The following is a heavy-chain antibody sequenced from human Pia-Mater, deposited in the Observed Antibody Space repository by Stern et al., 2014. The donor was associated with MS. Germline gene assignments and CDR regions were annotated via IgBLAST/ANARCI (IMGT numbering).Heavy chain of an antibody. D-gene: IGHD4-17*01. J-gene: IGHJ4*02. V-gene: IGHV5-51*01. CDR1: GYSFTTNW. Sequence: VQLGQSGAEVKKPGESLKISCKGSGYSFTTNWIAWVRQMPGKGLEWMGIIYPGDSDTRYSPSFKGLVTISADKSISTAYLQWSSLKASDTAMYYCARDYGDYAFDYWGQGTLVTVSS. CDR2: IYPGDSDT. CDR3: ARDYGDYAFDY.